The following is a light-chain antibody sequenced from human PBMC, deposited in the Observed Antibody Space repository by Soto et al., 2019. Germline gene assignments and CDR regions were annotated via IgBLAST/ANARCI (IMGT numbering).Light chain of an antibody. J-gene: IGLJ2*01. CDR3: GAWDSSLSAVV. Sequence: VLTQPPSVSAAPGQKVTISCSGSSSNIGNNYVSWYQQLPGTAPKLLIYENNKRPSGIPDRFSGSKSGTSATLGITGLQTGDEADYYCGAWDSSLSAVVFGGGTKVTVL. CDR1: SSNIGNNY. V-gene: IGLV1-51*02. CDR2: ENN.